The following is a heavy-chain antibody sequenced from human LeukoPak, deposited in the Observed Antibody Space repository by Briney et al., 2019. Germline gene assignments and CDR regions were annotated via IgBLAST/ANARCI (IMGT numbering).Heavy chain of an antibody. V-gene: IGHV4-34*01. J-gene: IGHJ4*02. Sequence: SETLSLTCAVYSGSFSGYYWSWIRQPPGKGLEWIGEINHSGSTNYNPSLKSRVTISVDTSKNQFSLKLSSVTAADTAVYYCARAYSGYDSTDRKYYFDYWGQGTLVTVSS. CDR3: ARAYSGYDSTDRKYYFDY. CDR1: SGSFSGYY. D-gene: IGHD5-12*01. CDR2: INHSGST.